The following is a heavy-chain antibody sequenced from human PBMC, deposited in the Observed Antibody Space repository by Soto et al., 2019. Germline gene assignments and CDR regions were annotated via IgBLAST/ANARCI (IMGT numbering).Heavy chain of an antibody. V-gene: IGHV4-61*01. CDR3: ARDSRPRGAYYYGMDV. J-gene: IGHJ6*02. D-gene: IGHD6-6*01. CDR2: IYYSGST. CDR1: GGSVSSGSYY. Sequence: QVQLQESGPGLVKPSETLSLTCTVSGGSVSSGSYYWSWIRQPPGKGLELIGYIYYSGSTNYNPSLKSRVTISVDTSKNQFSLKVSFVTAADTAVYYCARDSRPRGAYYYGMDVWGQGTTVTVSS.